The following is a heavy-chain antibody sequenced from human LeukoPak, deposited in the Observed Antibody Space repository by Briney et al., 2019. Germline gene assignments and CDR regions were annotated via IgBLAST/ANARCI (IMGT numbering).Heavy chain of an antibody. J-gene: IGHJ6*02. Sequence: ASVKVSCKASGFTFTSSAVQWVRQARGQRLEWIGWIVVGSGNTNYAQKFQERVTITRDMSTSTAYMELSSLRSEDTAVYYCAATGSDYYGSGSPQYYYYGMDVWGQGTTVTVSS. CDR2: IVVGSGNT. CDR3: AATGSDYYGSGSPQYYYYGMDV. D-gene: IGHD3-10*01. V-gene: IGHV1-58*01. CDR1: GFTFTSSA.